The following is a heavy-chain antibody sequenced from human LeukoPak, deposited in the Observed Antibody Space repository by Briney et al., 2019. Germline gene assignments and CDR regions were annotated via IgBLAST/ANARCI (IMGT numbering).Heavy chain of an antibody. CDR1: GFTFSSYS. Sequence: GGSLRLSCAASGFTFSSYSINWVRQAPGKGLEWVSSMSSSSSYIYYADSVKGRFTISRDNAKNSLYLQMNSLRAEDTAVYYCARGGSSSSAYYYYYYMDVWGKGTTVTVSS. CDR2: MSSSSSYI. V-gene: IGHV3-21*01. CDR3: ARGGSSSSAYYYYYYMDV. D-gene: IGHD6-6*01. J-gene: IGHJ6*03.